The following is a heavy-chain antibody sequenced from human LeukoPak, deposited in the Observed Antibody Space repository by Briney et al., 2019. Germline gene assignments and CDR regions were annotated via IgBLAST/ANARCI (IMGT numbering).Heavy chain of an antibody. CDR1: GGSFSSYY. Sequence: SETLSLTCAVYGGSFSSYYWSWIRQPPGKGLEWIGYIYYSGSTNYNPSLKSRVTISVDTSKNQFSLKLSSVTAADTAVYYCARQASSSGRPSSLEYWGQGTLVTVSS. CDR2: IYYSGST. V-gene: IGHV4-59*01. D-gene: IGHD6-19*01. J-gene: IGHJ4*02. CDR3: ARQASSSGRPSSLEY.